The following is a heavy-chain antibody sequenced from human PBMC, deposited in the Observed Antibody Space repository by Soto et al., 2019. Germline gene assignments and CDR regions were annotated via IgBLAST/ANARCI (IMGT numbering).Heavy chain of an antibody. V-gene: IGHV4-31*03. CDR2: IYYSGGT. Sequence: SETLSLTCTVSGGSISSGGYYWSWIRQHPGKGLEWIGYIYYSGGTYYNPSLKSRVTISVDTSKNQFSLKLSSVTAADTAVYYCARETDNNSSGWHFDYWGQGTLVTVSS. D-gene: IGHD6-19*01. CDR1: GGSISSGGYY. CDR3: ARETDNNSSGWHFDY. J-gene: IGHJ4*02.